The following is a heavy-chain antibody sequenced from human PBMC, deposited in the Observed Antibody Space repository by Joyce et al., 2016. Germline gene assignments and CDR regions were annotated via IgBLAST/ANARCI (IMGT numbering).Heavy chain of an antibody. CDR1: GFTVSRYG. J-gene: IGHJ4*02. CDR2: ISHDGSKK. V-gene: IGHV3-30*18. Sequence: QVQLVESGGGVVQPGRSLRLSCAASGFTVSRYGMYWVRQAPGKGLELAAVISHDGSKKYYADSVKGRFTISRDNSKNTLYLQMSSLGPEDTAVYYCAKGDDNPGDYWGQGTLVTVSS. CDR3: AKGDDNPGDY. D-gene: IGHD1-1*01.